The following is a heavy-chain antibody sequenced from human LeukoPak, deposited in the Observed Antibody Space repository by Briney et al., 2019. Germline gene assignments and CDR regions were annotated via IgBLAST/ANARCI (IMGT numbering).Heavy chain of an antibody. V-gene: IGHV4-30-4*01. Sequence: SETLSLTCTVSGGSISSGDYYWSWIRQPPGKGLEWIGYIYYSGSTYYNPSLKSRVTISVDTPKNQFSLKLSSVTAADTAVYYCARGVQYYYDSSGSVFFDYWGQGTLVTVSS. CDR2: IYYSGST. D-gene: IGHD3-22*01. CDR3: ARGVQYYYDSSGSVFFDY. J-gene: IGHJ4*02. CDR1: GGSISSGDYY.